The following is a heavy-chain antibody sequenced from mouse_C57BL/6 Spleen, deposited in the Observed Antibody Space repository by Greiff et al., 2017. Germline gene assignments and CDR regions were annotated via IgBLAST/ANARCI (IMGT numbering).Heavy chain of an antibody. CDR3: GITTVVDY. V-gene: IGHV1-50*01. J-gene: IGHJ2*01. CDR1: GYTFTSYW. Sequence: QVQLQQPGAELVKPGASVTLSCKASGYTFTSYWMQWVKQRPGQGLEWIGEIDPSDSYTNYNQKFKGKATLTVDTSSSTAYMQLSSLTSEDSAVYYYGITTVVDYWGQGTTLTVSS. D-gene: IGHD1-1*01. CDR2: IDPSDSYT.